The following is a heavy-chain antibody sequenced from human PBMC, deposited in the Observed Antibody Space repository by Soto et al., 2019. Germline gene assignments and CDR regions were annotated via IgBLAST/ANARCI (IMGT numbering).Heavy chain of an antibody. CDR1: GYTFTSYY. Sequence: AAVKVSCKASGYTFTSYYMHWVRQAPGQGLEWMGIINPSGGSTSYAQKFQGRVTMTRDTSTSTVYMELSSLRSEDTAVYYCARVGCSGGSCYAVDYWGQGTLVTVSS. V-gene: IGHV1-46*01. CDR3: ARVGCSGGSCYAVDY. J-gene: IGHJ4*02. D-gene: IGHD2-15*01. CDR2: INPSGGST.